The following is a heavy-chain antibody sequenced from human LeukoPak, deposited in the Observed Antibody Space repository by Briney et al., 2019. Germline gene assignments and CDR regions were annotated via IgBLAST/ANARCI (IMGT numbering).Heavy chain of an antibody. V-gene: IGHV3-66*01. D-gene: IGHD3-10*01. CDR3: VRDEGFHGSGSN. Sequence: PGRSLRLSCAASGFTVSDNYMSWVRQAPGKWLEWVSVIYSGGGTYYSHSVKGRFTISRDNSKNTLYRQMNTLRVEDTAVYYCVRDEGFHGSGSNWGPGTLVTVSS. CDR1: GFTVSDNY. J-gene: IGHJ4*02. CDR2: IYSGGGT.